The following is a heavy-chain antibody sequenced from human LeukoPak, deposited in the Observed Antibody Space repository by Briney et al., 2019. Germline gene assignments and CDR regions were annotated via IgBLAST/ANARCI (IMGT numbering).Heavy chain of an antibody. CDR1: GGSISSYY. Sequence: PSETLSLTCTVSGGSISSYYWSWIRPPAGKGLEWIGRIYTSGSTNYNPSLKSRVTMSVDTSKNQFSLKLSSVTAADTAVYYCARGGYYYDSSGYYRDLPLDYWGQGTLVTVSS. CDR2: IYTSGST. CDR3: ARGGYYYDSSGYYRDLPLDY. D-gene: IGHD3-22*01. V-gene: IGHV4-4*07. J-gene: IGHJ4*02.